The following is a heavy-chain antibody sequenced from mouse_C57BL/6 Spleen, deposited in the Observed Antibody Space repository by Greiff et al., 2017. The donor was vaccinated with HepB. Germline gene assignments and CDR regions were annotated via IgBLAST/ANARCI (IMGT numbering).Heavy chain of an antibody. J-gene: IGHJ4*01. Sequence: EVKVVESGGGLVKPGGSLKLSCAASGFTFSSYAMSWVRQTPEKRLEWVATISDGGSYTYYPDNVKGRFTISRDNAKNNLYLQMSHLKSEDTAMYYCARDPTGYAMDYWGQGTSVTVSS. CDR3: ARDPTGYAMDY. CDR1: GFTFSSYA. CDR2: ISDGGSYT. D-gene: IGHD4-1*02. V-gene: IGHV5-4*01.